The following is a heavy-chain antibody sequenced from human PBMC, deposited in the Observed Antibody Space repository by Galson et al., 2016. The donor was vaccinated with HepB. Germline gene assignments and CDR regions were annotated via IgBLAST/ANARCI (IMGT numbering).Heavy chain of an antibody. CDR2: ISGSGSST. J-gene: IGHJ4*02. V-gene: IGHV3-23*01. CDR3: ARGYASGNFYQ. CDR1: GFTFSTYA. D-gene: IGHD3-10*01. Sequence: SLRLSCAASGFTFSTYAMSWVRQAPGKGLEWVSLISGSGSSTFYADSVKGRFTISRDNSKNTLYLQMNSLRDEDTAVYYCARGYASGNFYQWGQGTLVTVSS.